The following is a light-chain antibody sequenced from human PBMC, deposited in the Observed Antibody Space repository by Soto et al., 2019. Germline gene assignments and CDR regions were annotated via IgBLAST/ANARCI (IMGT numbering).Light chain of an antibody. CDR2: GAS. CDR3: QQYGTSGT. Sequence: EIVLTQSPCTLSLSPGERATLSCRASQSVSKNYLAWYQQKPGHAPSLLIYGASNRATGIPDTLSGSGSGTDFTLTISRLEPEDFAVYYCQQYGTSGTFGQGTKVDIK. J-gene: IGKJ1*01. CDR1: QSVSKNY. V-gene: IGKV3-20*01.